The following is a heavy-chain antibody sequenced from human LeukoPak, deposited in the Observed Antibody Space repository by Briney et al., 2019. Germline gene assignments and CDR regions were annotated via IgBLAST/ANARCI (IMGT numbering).Heavy chain of an antibody. CDR1: GFTFSDYY. D-gene: IGHD5-24*01. CDR3: ARENNYRFDF. Sequence: GGSLRLSCTASGFTFSDYYMTWIRQAPGKGLEWISYISSGSPYTNYADSVKGQFTISRDNAKNSLYLQMNSLRAEDTAVYYCARENNYRFDFWGQGTLVIVSS. V-gene: IGHV3-11*05. CDR2: ISSGSPYT. J-gene: IGHJ4*02.